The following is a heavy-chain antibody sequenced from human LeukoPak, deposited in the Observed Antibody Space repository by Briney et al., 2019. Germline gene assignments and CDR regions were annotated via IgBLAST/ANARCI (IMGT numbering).Heavy chain of an antibody. Sequence: GGSLRLSCAASGFTFSSYWMSWVRQAPGKGLEWVANIKQDGSEKYYVDSVKGRFTISRDNDKNSLYLQMNSLRAEDTAVYYCARVVVVPAAITPGGFDYWGQGTLVTVSS. J-gene: IGHJ4*02. CDR3: ARVVVVPAAITPGGFDY. V-gene: IGHV3-7*01. CDR2: IKQDGSEK. D-gene: IGHD2-2*01. CDR1: GFTFSSYW.